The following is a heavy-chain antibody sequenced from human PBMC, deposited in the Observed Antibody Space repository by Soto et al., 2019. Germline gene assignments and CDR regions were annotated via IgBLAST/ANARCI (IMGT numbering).Heavy chain of an antibody. CDR2: INPNSGGT. CDR3: ARGIQLWLGGGGIGGY. D-gene: IGHD5-18*01. Sequence: QVQLVQSGAEVKKPGASVKVSCKASGYTFTGYYMHWVRQAPGQGLEWMGWINPNSGGTNYAQKFQGWVTMTRDTSIRTAYMELSRLRSDATAVYYCARGIQLWLGGGGIGGYWGQGTLVTVSS. CDR1: GYTFTGYY. V-gene: IGHV1-2*04. J-gene: IGHJ4*02.